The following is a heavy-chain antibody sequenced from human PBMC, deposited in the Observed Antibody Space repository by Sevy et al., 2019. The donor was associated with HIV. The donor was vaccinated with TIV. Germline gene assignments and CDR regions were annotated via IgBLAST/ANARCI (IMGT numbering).Heavy chain of an antibody. Sequence: ASVKVSCKASGYTFTSYGISWVRQAPGQGLEWMGWISAYNGNTNYAQKLQGRVTMTTGTSTSTAYMELRSLRSDDTAVYYCARDAVTTSAFDIWGQGTMVTVSS. V-gene: IGHV1-18*01. D-gene: IGHD4-17*01. CDR1: GYTFTSYG. J-gene: IGHJ3*02. CDR3: ARDAVTTSAFDI. CDR2: ISAYNGNT.